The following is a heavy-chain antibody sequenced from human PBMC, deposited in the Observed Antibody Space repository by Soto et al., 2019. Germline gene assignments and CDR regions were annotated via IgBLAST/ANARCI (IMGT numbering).Heavy chain of an antibody. CDR1: GYSFTSYW. CDR3: ARVCSGGSCYSANFQH. D-gene: IGHD2-15*01. Sequence: PGESLKISCKGSGYSFTSYWIGWVRQMPGKGLEWMGIIYPGDSDTRYSPSFQGQVTISADKSISTAYLQWSSLKASDTAMYYCARVCSGGSCYSANFQHWGQGTLVTVSS. V-gene: IGHV5-51*01. CDR2: IYPGDSDT. J-gene: IGHJ1*01.